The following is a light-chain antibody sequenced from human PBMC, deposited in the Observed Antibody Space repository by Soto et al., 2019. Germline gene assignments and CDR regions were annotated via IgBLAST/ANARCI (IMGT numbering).Light chain of an antibody. Sequence: EIVLTQSPGTLSLSPGERGTLSCRASQSIANSYLAWYQQKPGQAPRLLIYGASSRATGIPDRFSGSGSGTDFSLTIDRLEPEDFAVYYCQQHGTSPSWTFGQGTKVEIK. J-gene: IGKJ1*01. CDR3: QQHGTSPSWT. CDR1: QSIANSY. CDR2: GAS. V-gene: IGKV3-20*01.